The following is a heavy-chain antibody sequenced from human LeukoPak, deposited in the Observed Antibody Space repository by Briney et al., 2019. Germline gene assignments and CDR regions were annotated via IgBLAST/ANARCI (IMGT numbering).Heavy chain of an antibody. CDR1: GFTLSSYA. CDR3: AKAPVTTCSGAYCYPFDY. CDR2: ISVSGNT. J-gene: IGHJ4*02. V-gene: IGHV3-23*01. Sequence: GGSLRLSCAASGFTLSSYAMSWVRQGPGKGLKWVSAISVSGNTYHADSVKGRFTISRDSSKNTLYLQMNSLRAEDAAVYYCAKAPVTTCSGAYCYPFDYWGQGTLVTVSS. D-gene: IGHD2-15*01.